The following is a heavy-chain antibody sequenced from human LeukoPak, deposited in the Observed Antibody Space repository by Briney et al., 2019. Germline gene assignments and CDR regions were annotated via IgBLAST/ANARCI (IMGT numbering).Heavy chain of an antibody. CDR3: AKSVIVVSLGIYYMDV. V-gene: IGHV3-23*01. J-gene: IGHJ6*03. D-gene: IGHD3-22*01. Sequence: SGGSLTLSCAASGFTFHSYRMSWVRPAPGKGLEWVSALSGSGGSTYYADSVKGRLPISRDNSKNTLYLPMNSLRAEDTAVYYCAKSVIVVSLGIYYMDVWGKGTTVTISS. CDR1: GFTFHSYR. CDR2: LSGSGGST.